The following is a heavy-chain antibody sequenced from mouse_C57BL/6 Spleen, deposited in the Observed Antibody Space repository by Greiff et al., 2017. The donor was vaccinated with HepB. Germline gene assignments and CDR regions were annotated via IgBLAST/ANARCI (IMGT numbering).Heavy chain of an antibody. Sequence: EVQVVESEGGLVQPGSSMKLSCTASGFTFSDYYMAWVRQVPEKGLEWVANINYDGSSTYYLDSLKSRFIISRDNAKNILYLQMSSLKSEDTATYYCASYYYGSSYNYFDYWGQGTTLTVSS. CDR3: ASYYYGSSYNYFDY. CDR2: INYDGSST. V-gene: IGHV5-16*01. CDR1: GFTFSDYY. J-gene: IGHJ2*01. D-gene: IGHD1-1*01.